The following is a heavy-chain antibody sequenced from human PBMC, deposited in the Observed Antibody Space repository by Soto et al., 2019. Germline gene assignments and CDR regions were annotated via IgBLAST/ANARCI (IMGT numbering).Heavy chain of an antibody. CDR1: GFTFSSYS. CDR2: ISSSSSYI. V-gene: IGHV3-21*01. D-gene: IGHD2-15*01. CDR3: AIDRRGGSYAFDI. Sequence: GGSLRLSCAASGFTFSSYSMNWVRQAPGKGLEWVSSISSSSSYIYYADSVKGRFTISRDNAKNSLYLQMNSLRAEDTAVYYCAIDRRGGSYAFDIWGQGTMVTVSS. J-gene: IGHJ3*02.